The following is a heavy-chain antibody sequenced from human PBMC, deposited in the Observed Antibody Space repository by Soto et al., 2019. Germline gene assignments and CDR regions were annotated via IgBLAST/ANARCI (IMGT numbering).Heavy chain of an antibody. CDR1: GGTFSSYA. Sequence: QVQLVQSGAEVKKPGSSVKVSCKASGGTFSSYAISWVRQAPGQGLEWMGGIIPIFGTANYAQKFQGRVTITADESTSTAYMELSSPRTEDTAGYYGASGDYDFWSGPGGGMDVWGQGTTVTVSS. CDR2: IIPIFGTA. J-gene: IGHJ6*02. CDR3: ASGDYDFWSGPGGGMDV. V-gene: IGHV1-69*12. D-gene: IGHD3-3*01.